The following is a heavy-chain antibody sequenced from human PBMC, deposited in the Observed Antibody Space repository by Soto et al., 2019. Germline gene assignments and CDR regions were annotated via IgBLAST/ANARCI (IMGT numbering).Heavy chain of an antibody. CDR1: GVSFNNNG. V-gene: IGHV1-69*01. J-gene: IGHJ6*02. CDR2: VSPPFRTS. CDR3: ARVLYYGSGSYSPYGMDV. D-gene: IGHD3-10*01. Sequence: QVQLVQSGAEVKKHGSSVKVSCKTSGVSFNNNGIGWVRQAPGHGLEWMGGVSPPFRTSNYARKFQGSISITADASTGTVNMELSSLTSEDTAQYYCARVLYYGSGSYSPYGMDVWGHGTTVTVSS.